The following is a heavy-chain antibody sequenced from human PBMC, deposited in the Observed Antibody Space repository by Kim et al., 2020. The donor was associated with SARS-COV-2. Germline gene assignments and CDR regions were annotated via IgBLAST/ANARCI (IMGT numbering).Heavy chain of an antibody. Sequence: KGRFTNSRGNAQNTLYLQMNSLGAEDTAVYYCARDKVMSTFGGVIVDIFDYWGQGTLVTVSS. D-gene: IGHD3-16*02. J-gene: IGHJ4*02. V-gene: IGHV3-74*01. CDR3: ARDKVMSTFGGVIVDIFDY.